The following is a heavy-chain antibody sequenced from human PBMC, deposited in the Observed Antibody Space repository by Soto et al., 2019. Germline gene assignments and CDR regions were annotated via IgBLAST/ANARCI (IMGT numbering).Heavy chain of an antibody. CDR3: VKDPPYYYGSGSYYHYGMDV. V-gene: IGHV3-64D*06. D-gene: IGHD3-10*01. J-gene: IGHJ6*02. CDR2: ISSNGSII. Sequence: GGSLRLSCAASGFTFSSYNMNWFRQAPGKGLEYVSSISSNGSIIYYADSVKGRFTISRDNSKNTLYLQMSSLGAEDTAVYYCVKDPPYYYGSGSYYHYGMDVWGQGTTVTVSS. CDR1: GFTFSSYN.